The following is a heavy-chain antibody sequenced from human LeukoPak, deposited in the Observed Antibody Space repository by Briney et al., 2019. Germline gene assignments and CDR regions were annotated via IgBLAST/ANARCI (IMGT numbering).Heavy chain of an antibody. J-gene: IGHJ4*02. CDR3: AKDRYSSGWDPPDY. Sequence: PGGSLRLSCAASGFTFRSYAMSWVRQAPGKGLEWVSAISGTGGSTYYADSVKGRFTISRDNSKNTLYLQMNSLRADDTAVYYCAKDRYSSGWDPPDYWGQGTLVTVSS. CDR1: GFTFRSYA. D-gene: IGHD6-19*01. V-gene: IGHV3-23*01. CDR2: ISGTGGST.